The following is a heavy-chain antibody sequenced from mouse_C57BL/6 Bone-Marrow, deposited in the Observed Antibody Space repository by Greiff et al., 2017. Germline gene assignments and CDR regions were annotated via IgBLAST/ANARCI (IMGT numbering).Heavy chain of an antibody. CDR3: ARKRIVDD. CDR2: IYPGSGNT. J-gene: IGHJ3*01. V-gene: IGHV1-76*01. CDR1: GYTFTDYY. Sequence: VQLQQSGAELVRPGASVTLSCKASGYTFTDYYIHWVKQRPGQGLEWIGRIYPGSGNTYYNEKFKGKATLTAEKSSSTAYMQLSSLTSEDSADYFCARKRIVDDWGQGTLVTVSA. D-gene: IGHD1-1*01.